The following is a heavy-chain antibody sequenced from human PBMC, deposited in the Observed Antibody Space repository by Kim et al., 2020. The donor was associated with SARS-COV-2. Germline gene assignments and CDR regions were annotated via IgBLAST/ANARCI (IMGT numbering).Heavy chain of an antibody. CDR1: GFTFGDYA. D-gene: IGHD3-22*01. CDR2: ISWNSGSI. J-gene: IGHJ6*03. CDR3: AKDGDSSGYYSLYYYMDV. Sequence: GGSLRLSCAASGFTFGDYAMHWVRQAPGKGLEWVSGISWNSGSIGYADSVKGRFTISRDNAKNSLYLQMNSLRAEDTALYYCAKDGDSSGYYSLYYYMDVWGKGTTVTVSS. V-gene: IGHV3-9*01.